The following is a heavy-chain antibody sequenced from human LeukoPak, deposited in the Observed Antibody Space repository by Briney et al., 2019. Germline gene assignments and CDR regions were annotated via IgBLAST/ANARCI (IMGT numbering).Heavy chain of an antibody. CDR3: SREYFDWSRNYYYGMDV. J-gene: IGHJ6*02. Sequence: GGSLRLSCAGSGFIFSNYAVHWVRQAPGKGLEWMALIWYDGSNKYYADSVKGRFTISRDNSKNTLYLQMNSLRAEDTAVYYCSREYFDWSRNYYYGMDVWGQGTTVTVSS. CDR2: IWYDGSNK. D-gene: IGHD3-9*01. V-gene: IGHV3-33*08. CDR1: GFIFSNYA.